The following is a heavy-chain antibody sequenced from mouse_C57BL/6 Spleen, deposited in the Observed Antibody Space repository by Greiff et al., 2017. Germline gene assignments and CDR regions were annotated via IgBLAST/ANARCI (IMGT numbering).Heavy chain of an antibody. CDR2: ISSGSSTI. CDR3: AKPYYYGSSYLDY. CDR1: GFTFSDYG. Sequence: EVQGVESGGGLVKPGGSLKLSCAASGFTFSDYGMHWVRQAPEKGLEWVAYISSGSSTIYYADTVKGRFTISRDNAKNTLFLQMTSLRSEDTAMYYCAKPYYYGSSYLDYWGQGTTLTVSS. D-gene: IGHD1-1*01. V-gene: IGHV5-17*01. J-gene: IGHJ2*01.